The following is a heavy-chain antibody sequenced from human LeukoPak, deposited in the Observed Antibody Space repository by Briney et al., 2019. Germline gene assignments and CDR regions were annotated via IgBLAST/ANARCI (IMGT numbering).Heavy chain of an antibody. D-gene: IGHD1-1*01. CDR1: GGSVSSSSYY. CDR3: ARGTTGTTGFDY. CDR2: IYYSGST. Sequence: PSETLSLTCTVSGGSVSSSSYYWGWIRQPPGKGLEWIGSIYYSGSTYYNPSLKSRVSISVDTSKNQFSLKLNSLTAADTAVYYCARGTTGTTGFDYWGQGTLVTVSS. J-gene: IGHJ4*02. V-gene: IGHV4-39*07.